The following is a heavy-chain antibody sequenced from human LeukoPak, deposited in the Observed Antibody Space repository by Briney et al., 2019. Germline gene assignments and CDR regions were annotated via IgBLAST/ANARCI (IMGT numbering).Heavy chain of an antibody. CDR2: INPNSGGT. Sequence: ASVKVSCKASGYTFTGYYMHWVRQAPGQGLEWMGWINPNSGGTNYAQKFQGRVTMTRDTSISTAYMELSRLRSDDTAVYYCARQTAVAGSRALDYWGQRTLVTVSS. J-gene: IGHJ4*02. V-gene: IGHV1-2*02. CDR3: ARQTAVAGSRALDY. CDR1: GYTFTGYY. D-gene: IGHD6-19*01.